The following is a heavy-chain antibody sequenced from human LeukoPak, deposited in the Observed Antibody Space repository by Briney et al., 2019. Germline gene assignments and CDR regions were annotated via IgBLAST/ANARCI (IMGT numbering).Heavy chain of an antibody. CDR2: ISGSGGST. Sequence: GGSLRLSCAASGFTVSSNYMSWVRQAPGKGLEWVSAISGSGGSTYYADSVKGRFTISRDNSKNTLYLQMNSLRAEDTAVYYCAKEYEAAAEYYFDYWGQGTLVTVSS. CDR1: GFTVSSNY. V-gene: IGHV3-23*01. D-gene: IGHD6-13*01. J-gene: IGHJ4*02. CDR3: AKEYEAAAEYYFDY.